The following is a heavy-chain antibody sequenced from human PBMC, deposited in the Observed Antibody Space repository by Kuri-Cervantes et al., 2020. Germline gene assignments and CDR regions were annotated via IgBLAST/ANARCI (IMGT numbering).Heavy chain of an antibody. Sequence: GESLKISCMGRGYSFTTYCIGWVRQMPGKGLEWMGIMYPGDSDTRHSPSFQGQVTISADKSISTAYLQWSSLKASDTAMYYCARGGLVRAGDAFYIWGQGTMVTVSS. D-gene: IGHD6-13*01. V-gene: IGHV5-51*01. CDR3: ARGGLVRAGDAFYI. CDR2: MYPGDSDT. J-gene: IGHJ3*02. CDR1: GYSFTTYC.